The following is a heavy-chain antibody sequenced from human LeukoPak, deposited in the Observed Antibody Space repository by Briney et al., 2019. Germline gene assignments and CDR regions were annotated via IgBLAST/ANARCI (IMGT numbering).Heavy chain of an antibody. CDR3: ARATRGGDQPSFDY. D-gene: IGHD2-21*02. V-gene: IGHV1-69*05. CDR1: GCTFSSYA. J-gene: IGHJ4*02. CDR2: IIPIFDTA. Sequence: SVKLSCKASGCTFSSYAISWGRQAPGQGLEWMGRIIPIFDTANYAQTFQGRVTITTDVSTSTAYMELSGLRSEDTAAYYCARATRGGDQPSFDYWGQGTLVTVSS.